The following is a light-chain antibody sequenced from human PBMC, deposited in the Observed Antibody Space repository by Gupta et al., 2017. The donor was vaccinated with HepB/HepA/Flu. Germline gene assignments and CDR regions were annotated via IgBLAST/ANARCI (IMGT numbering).Light chain of an antibody. CDR1: QNVRNN. V-gene: IGKV3-15*01. CDR3: QQYNNWPPFT. CDR2: GTS. J-gene: IGKJ2*01. Sequence: EIVMTQSPATLSVSPGESATLSCGASQNVRNNVAWYQQKPGQAPRLLIYGTSTRATGIPARFSCSGSGTEFTLTISSLQSEDFAVYYCQQYNNWPPFTFGQGTKLEI.